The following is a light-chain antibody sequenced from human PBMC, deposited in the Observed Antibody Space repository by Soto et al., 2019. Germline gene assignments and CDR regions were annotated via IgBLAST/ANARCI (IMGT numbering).Light chain of an antibody. CDR2: GAS. V-gene: IGKV3-20*01. CDR1: QSVSSSY. Sequence: EIVLTQSPGTLSLSPGERATLSCLASQSVSSSYLAWYQQKPGQGPRLLIYGASSRATGIPDRFSGSGSGTDFTLTISRLEPEDFAVYYCQQCGSSPPTFGGGTKVDI. CDR3: QQCGSSPPT. J-gene: IGKJ4*01.